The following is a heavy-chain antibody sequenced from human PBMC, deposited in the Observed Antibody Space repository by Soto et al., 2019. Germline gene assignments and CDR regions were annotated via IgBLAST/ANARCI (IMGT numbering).Heavy chain of an antibody. Sequence: GGSLRLSCAASGLSVSNKYMGWVRQAPEKGLEWVSVVYSGGSTYYADSVKGRFSISRDNSKNMLYLQMNSLRAEDTAVYYCVRGGGPYFGYDCIRPFKTWGQGKRVPFSS. CDR2: VYSGGST. CDR1: GLSVSNKY. V-gene: IGHV3-66*01. J-gene: IGHJ5*02. CDR3: VRGGGPYFGYDCIRPFKT. D-gene: IGHD2-21*02.